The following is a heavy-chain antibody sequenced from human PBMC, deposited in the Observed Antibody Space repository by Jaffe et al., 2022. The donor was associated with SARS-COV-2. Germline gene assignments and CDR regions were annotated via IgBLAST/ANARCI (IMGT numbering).Heavy chain of an antibody. J-gene: IGHJ3*01. CDR2: IKRKSEGETT. D-gene: IGHD3-16*02. Sequence: EVQLAESGGDLVKPGESLRLSCTASGINFRDVWMTWVRQAPGKGLEWVGRIKRKSEGETTEYAASAKGRFIISRDDSKQMSYLQMGSLRVEDTGVYYCGTGFIEGYQYWGQGTMVTVSS. V-gene: IGHV3-15*01. CDR1: GINFRDVW. CDR3: GTGFIEGYQY.